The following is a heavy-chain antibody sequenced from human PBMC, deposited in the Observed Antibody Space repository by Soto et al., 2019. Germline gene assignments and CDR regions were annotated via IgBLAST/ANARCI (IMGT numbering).Heavy chain of an antibody. CDR2: IIHSGST. D-gene: IGHD3-9*01. J-gene: IGHJ6*02. CDR3: ARHPRSYDILTGYYYYYYYGMDV. V-gene: IGHV4-34*12. Sequence: SETLSLTYAVYGGSFSGYYWSWIRQPPGKGLEWIGEIIHSGSTNYNPSLKSRVTISVDTSKNQFSLKLSSVTAADTAVYYCARHPRSYDILTGYYYYYYYGMDVWGQGTTVTVSS. CDR1: GGSFSGYY.